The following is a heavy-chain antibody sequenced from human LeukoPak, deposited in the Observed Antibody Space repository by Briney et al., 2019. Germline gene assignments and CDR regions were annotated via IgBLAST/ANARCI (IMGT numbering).Heavy chain of an antibody. J-gene: IGHJ3*02. CDR1: GFTFSSYS. CDR3: ARVLDGYNPFDAFDI. Sequence: KLGGSLRLSCAASGFTFSSYSMNWVRQAPGKGLEWVSFISSSSSYIYYADSVKGRFTISRDNAKNSLYLQMNSLRAEDTAVYYCARVLDGYNPFDAFDIWGQGTMVTVSS. CDR2: ISSSSSYI. D-gene: IGHD5-24*01. V-gene: IGHV3-21*01.